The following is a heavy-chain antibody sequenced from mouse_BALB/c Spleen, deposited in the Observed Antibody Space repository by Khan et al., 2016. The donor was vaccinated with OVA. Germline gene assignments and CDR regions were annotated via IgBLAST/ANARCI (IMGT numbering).Heavy chain of an antibody. Sequence: VQLQQSGPELMKPGASVKISCKASGYSFTTYYIHWVKQSHGKSLEWIGYIDPFNGSTTYNQKFKGKATLTVDKSSSTAYMHRSSLTSEDSAVYYCARHGTSSWFAYWGQGTLVTVSA. CDR3: ARHGTSSWFAY. J-gene: IGHJ3*01. CDR2: IDPFNGST. D-gene: IGHD1-1*01. V-gene: IGHV1S135*01. CDR1: GYSFTTYY.